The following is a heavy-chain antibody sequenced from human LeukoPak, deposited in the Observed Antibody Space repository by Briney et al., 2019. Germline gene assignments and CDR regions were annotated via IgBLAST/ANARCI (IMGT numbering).Heavy chain of an antibody. Sequence: ASVKVSCKASAYTSPNYGITWVRQAPGQGLEWMGWISAYNGDTNYAHNLQGRVTMTTDTSTSTAYMELRSLRSDDTAVYYCARGRPSDYWGQGTLVTVSS. CDR3: ARGRPSDY. CDR2: ISAYNGDT. CDR1: AYTSPNYG. J-gene: IGHJ4*02. V-gene: IGHV1-18*01.